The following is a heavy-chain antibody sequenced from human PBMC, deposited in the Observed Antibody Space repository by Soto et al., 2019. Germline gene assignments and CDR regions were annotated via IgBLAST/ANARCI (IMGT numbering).Heavy chain of an antibody. D-gene: IGHD2-2*01. CDR2: INHSGST. CDR3: ASGGRVVVVPAAIQYYYYMDV. V-gene: IGHV4-34*01. Sequence: SETLSLTCAVYGGSFSGYYWSWIRQPPGKGLEWIGEINHSGSTNYNPSLKSRVTISVDTSKNQFSLKLSSVTAADTAVYYCASGGRVVVVPAAIQYYYYMDVWGKGTTVTVSS. J-gene: IGHJ6*03. CDR1: GGSFSGYY.